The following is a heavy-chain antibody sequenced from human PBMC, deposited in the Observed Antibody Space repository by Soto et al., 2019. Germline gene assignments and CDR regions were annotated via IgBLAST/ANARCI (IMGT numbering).Heavy chain of an antibody. J-gene: IGHJ5*02. Sequence: PSETLSLTCTVSGGSISSGGYYWSWIRQHPGKGLEWIGYIYYSGSTYYNPSLKSRVTISVDTSKNQFSLKLSSVTAADTAVYYWARDVLKYCSGGSCNSFDPWGQGPLVTVPS. CDR3: ARDVLKYCSGGSCNSFDP. CDR2: IYYSGST. D-gene: IGHD2-15*01. V-gene: IGHV4-31*03. CDR1: GGSISSGGYY.